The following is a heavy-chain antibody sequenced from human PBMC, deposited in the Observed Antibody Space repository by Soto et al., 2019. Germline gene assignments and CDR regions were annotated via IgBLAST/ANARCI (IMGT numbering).Heavy chain of an antibody. J-gene: IGHJ6*02. D-gene: IGHD3-10*01. Sequence: QVQLVESGGGVVQPGRSLRLSCAASGFIFSTYGMHWVRQAPGKGLEGVAVIWYDGSNKYYADSVKGRFTISRDNSKNTLYLQMNSLRAEDTAVYYCARDTTRAMVRIYYGMDVWGQGTTVTVSS. CDR2: IWYDGSNK. V-gene: IGHV3-33*01. CDR3: ARDTTRAMVRIYYGMDV. CDR1: GFIFSTYG.